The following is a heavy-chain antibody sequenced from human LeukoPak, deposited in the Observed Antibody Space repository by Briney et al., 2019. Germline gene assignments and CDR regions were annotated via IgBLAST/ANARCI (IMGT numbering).Heavy chain of an antibody. J-gene: IGHJ6*03. CDR1: GGSISSYY. V-gene: IGHV4-59*08. CDR2: ISYSGST. CDR3: ARTPPIEPYYYVDV. D-gene: IGHD2-15*01. Sequence: PSETLSLTCTVPGGSISSYYWNWIRQPPGKGLEWIGHISYSGSTNYNPSLKSRLTISVDTSKNQFSLKLSSVTAADTAIYYCARTPPIEPYYYVDVWGTGTTVTVSS.